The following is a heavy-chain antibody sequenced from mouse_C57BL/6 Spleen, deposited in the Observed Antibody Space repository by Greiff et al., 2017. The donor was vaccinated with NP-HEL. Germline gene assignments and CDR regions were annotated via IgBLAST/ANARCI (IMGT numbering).Heavy chain of an antibody. CDR1: GYAFSSYW. V-gene: IGHV1-80*01. CDR2: IYPGDGDT. CDR3: ARWETGTGAMDY. Sequence: QVQLQQSGAELVKPGASVKISCKASGYAFSSYWMNWVKQRPGKGLEWIGQIYPGDGDTNYNGKFKGKATLTADKSSSTAYMQLSSLTSDDSAVYFCARWETGTGAMDYWGQGTSVTVSS. J-gene: IGHJ4*01. D-gene: IGHD4-1*01.